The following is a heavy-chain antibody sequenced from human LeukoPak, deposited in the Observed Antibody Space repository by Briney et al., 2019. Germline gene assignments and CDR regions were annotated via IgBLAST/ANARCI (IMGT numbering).Heavy chain of an antibody. CDR2: IKSKTDGGTT. Sequence: PGGSLRLSCAASGFTFSNAWMNWVRQAPGKGLEWVGRIKSKTDGGTTDYAAPVKGRFTISRDDSKNTLYLQMNSLKTGDTAVYYCNRYCSGGSCDYWGQGTLVTVSS. CDR1: GFTFSNAW. V-gene: IGHV3-15*07. D-gene: IGHD2-15*01. J-gene: IGHJ4*02. CDR3: NRYCSGGSCDY.